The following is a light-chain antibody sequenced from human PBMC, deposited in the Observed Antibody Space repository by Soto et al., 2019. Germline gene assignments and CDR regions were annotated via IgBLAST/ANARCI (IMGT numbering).Light chain of an antibody. J-gene: IGKJ1*01. CDR3: QQYDNWPET. Sequence: EIVLTQSPATLSLSPGERATLSCRASQSVSSYLAWYQQKPGQAPRLLISDASTGATGIPARFSGTGSGTEFTLTISSLQSEDFAVYYCQQYDNWPETFGQGTKVDIK. CDR1: QSVSSY. V-gene: IGKV3-15*01. CDR2: DAS.